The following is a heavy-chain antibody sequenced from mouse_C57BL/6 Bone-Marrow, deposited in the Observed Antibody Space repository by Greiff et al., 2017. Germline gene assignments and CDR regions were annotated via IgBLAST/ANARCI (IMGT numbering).Heavy chain of an antibody. D-gene: IGHD3-2*02. CDR2: IVPNSGGT. J-gene: IGHJ4*01. CDR3: ARGGQRRRLFDCAMDY. CDR1: GYTFTSYW. Sequence: QVQLQQPGAELVKPWASVTLSCKVSGYTFTSYWLHWVKQRPGRGLEWIGRIVPNSGGTKYNEKIKSKATLTVDKPTSTAYMQLSSLTTEDSAVYDCARGGQRRRLFDCAMDYWGQGTSVTVTS. V-gene: IGHV1-72*01.